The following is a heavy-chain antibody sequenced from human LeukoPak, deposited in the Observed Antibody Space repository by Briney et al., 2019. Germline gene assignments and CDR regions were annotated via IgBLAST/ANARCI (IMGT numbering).Heavy chain of an antibody. D-gene: IGHD3-10*01. V-gene: IGHV3-48*03. Sequence: SGGSLRLSCAASGFTFSSYEMNWVRQAPGKGLKWVSYISSSGSTIHYADSVKGRFTISRDNAKNSLYLQMNSLRAEDTAVYYCARGRGGRDAFDIWGQGTMVTVSS. J-gene: IGHJ3*02. CDR1: GFTFSSYE. CDR2: ISSSGSTI. CDR3: ARGRGGRDAFDI.